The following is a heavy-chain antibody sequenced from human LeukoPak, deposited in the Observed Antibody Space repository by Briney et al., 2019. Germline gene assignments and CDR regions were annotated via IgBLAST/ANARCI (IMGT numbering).Heavy chain of an antibody. D-gene: IGHD3-9*01. CDR2: INTNTGNP. CDR1: GYTFTIYA. Sequence: ASVKVSCNASGYTFTIYALNWVRQAPGQGLEWMGWINTNTGNPTYAQGFTGRFVFSLDTSVSTAYLQISSLKAEDTAVYYCARDAERYFDWLSHFDYWGQGTLVTVSS. CDR3: ARDAERYFDWLSHFDY. J-gene: IGHJ4*02. V-gene: IGHV7-4-1*02.